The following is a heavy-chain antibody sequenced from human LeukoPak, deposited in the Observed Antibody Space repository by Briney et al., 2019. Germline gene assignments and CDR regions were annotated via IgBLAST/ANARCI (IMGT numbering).Heavy chain of an antibody. Sequence: GGSLRLSCAASGFTFSSYSMNWVRQAPGNGLEWVSSISSSSSYIYYADSVKGRFTISRDNAKNSLYLQMNSLRAEDTAVYYCARDYYYDGSGYYSGFFQHWGQGTLVTVSS. J-gene: IGHJ1*01. CDR1: GFTFSSYS. CDR2: ISSSSSYI. CDR3: ARDYYYDGSGYYSGFFQH. D-gene: IGHD3-22*01. V-gene: IGHV3-21*01.